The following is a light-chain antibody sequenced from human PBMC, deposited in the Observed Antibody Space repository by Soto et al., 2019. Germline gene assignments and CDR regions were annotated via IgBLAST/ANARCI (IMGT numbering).Light chain of an antibody. V-gene: IGKV1-5*03. Sequence: DIQMTQSPSTLSGSVGDRVTITCRASQTISSWLAWYQQKPGKAPKLLIYKASTLKSGVPSRFSGSGSGTEFTLNISSLQPDDFATYYCQHYNSYSEAFGQGTKVDIK. CDR1: QTISSW. J-gene: IGKJ1*01. CDR3: QHYNSYSEA. CDR2: KAS.